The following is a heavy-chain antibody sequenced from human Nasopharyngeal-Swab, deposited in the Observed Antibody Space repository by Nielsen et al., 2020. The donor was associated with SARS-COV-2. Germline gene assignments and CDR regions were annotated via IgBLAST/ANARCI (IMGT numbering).Heavy chain of an antibody. Sequence: GESLKISCKGSGYSCSSYWIGWVRQMPGKGLEWMGIMYPRDSDTRYSPSFQGQVTISADKSISTAYLQWSSLKASDTAMYYCATAYNGSYYWDYWGQGTLVTVSS. V-gene: IGHV5-51*01. CDR1: GYSCSSYW. CDR3: ATAYNGSYYWDY. J-gene: IGHJ4*02. CDR2: MYPRDSDT. D-gene: IGHD1-26*01.